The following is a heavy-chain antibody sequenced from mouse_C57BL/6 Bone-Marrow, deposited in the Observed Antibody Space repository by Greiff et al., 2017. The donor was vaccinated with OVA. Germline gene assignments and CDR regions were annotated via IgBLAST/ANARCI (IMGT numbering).Heavy chain of an antibody. J-gene: IGHJ3*01. CDR2: IRNKANNHAT. D-gene: IGHD1-1*02. CDR3: TPGDYGHRGFAY. Sequence: EVKVVESGGGLVQPGGSMKLSCAASGFTFSDAWMDWVRQSPEKGLEWVAEIRNKANNHATYYAESVKGRFTISRDDSKSSVYLQMNSLRAEDTGIYYFTPGDYGHRGFAYWGQGTLVTVSA. CDR1: GFTFSDAW. V-gene: IGHV6-6*01.